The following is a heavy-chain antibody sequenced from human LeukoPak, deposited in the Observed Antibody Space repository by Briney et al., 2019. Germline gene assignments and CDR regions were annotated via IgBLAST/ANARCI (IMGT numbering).Heavy chain of an antibody. D-gene: IGHD4-17*01. V-gene: IGHV3-33*01. CDR2: IWYDGSNK. CDR1: GFTFSSYG. J-gene: IGHJ3*02. CDR3: ARDFGTTVTTFGAVDI. Sequence: GGSLRLSCVASGFTFSSYGMHWVRQAPGKGLEWVAVIWYDGSNKYYADSVKGRFTISKDSSKNTVYLQMNSLRAEDTAVYYCARDFGTTVTTFGAVDIWGQGTKVIVSS.